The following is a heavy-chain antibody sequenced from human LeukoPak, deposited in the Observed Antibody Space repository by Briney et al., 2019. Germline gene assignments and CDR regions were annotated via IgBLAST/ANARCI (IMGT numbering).Heavy chain of an antibody. CDR3: AKEPRDIVVEGWFDP. D-gene: IGHD2-15*01. Sequence: GGSLRLSCAASGFTFSSYAMSWVRQAPGKGLEWVSAISGSGGSTYYADSAKGRFTISRDNSKNTLYLQMNSLRAEDTAVYYCAKEPRDIVVEGWFDPWGQGTLVTVSS. CDR2: ISGSGGST. J-gene: IGHJ5*02. V-gene: IGHV3-23*01. CDR1: GFTFSSYA.